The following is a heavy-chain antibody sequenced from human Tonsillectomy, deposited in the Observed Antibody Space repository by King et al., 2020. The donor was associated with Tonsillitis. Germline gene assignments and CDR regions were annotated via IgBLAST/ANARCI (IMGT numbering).Heavy chain of an antibody. CDR1: GGSFSGYY. J-gene: IGHJ5*02. Sequence: VQLPQWGAGLLKPSETLSLTCAVYGGSFSGYYWSWIRQPPGKGLEWIGEINHSGSTNYNPSLKSRVTVSVDTSKNQFSLKLSSVTAADTAVYYCARGSAHYYGSGSLWWFDPWGQGTLVTVSS. V-gene: IGHV4-34*01. D-gene: IGHD3-10*01. CDR3: ARGSAHYYGSGSLWWFDP. CDR2: INHSGST.